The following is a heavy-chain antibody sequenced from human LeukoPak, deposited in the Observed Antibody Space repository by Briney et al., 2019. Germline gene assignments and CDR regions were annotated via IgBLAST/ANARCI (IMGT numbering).Heavy chain of an antibody. D-gene: IGHD3-22*01. CDR2: IYPGDSDT. Sequence: GESLKISCQGSGYSFTSYWIGWVRQMPGEGLEWMGIIYPGDSDTRYSPSFQGQVTVSADKSISTAYLQWRSLKASDTAMYYCARLNHDNFYYGMDVWGQGTTVTVSS. V-gene: IGHV5-51*01. CDR3: ARLNHDNFYYGMDV. CDR1: GYSFTSYW. J-gene: IGHJ6*02.